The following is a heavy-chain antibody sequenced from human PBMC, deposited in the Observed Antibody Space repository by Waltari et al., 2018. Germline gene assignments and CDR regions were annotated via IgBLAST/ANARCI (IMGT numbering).Heavy chain of an antibody. V-gene: IGHV1-69-2*01. J-gene: IGHJ4*02. CDR1: GYTFTDYY. CDR2: VDPEDGET. D-gene: IGHD6-13*01. CDR3: ATGSSSWYTWVNHHWV. Sequence: EVQLVQSGAEVKKPGATVKISCKASGYTFTDYYMHWVQQAPGKGLEWMGRVDPEDGETIYAEKFQGRVTRTADTSTDTAYMELSSLRSEDTAVYYCATGSSSWYTWVNHHWVWGQGTLVTVSS.